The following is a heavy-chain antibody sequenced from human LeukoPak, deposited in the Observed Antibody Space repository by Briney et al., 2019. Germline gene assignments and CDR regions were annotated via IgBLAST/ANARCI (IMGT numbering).Heavy chain of an antibody. CDR3: ARVEFREGNFYYYAMDV. J-gene: IGHJ6*02. Sequence: SETLSLTCIVSGYSISSGYYWGWIRQPPGKGLERIGSIYHSGSTYYNPSLKSRVTISVDTSKNQFSLKLSSVTAADTAVYYCARVEFREGNFYYYAMDVWGQGTTVTVSS. V-gene: IGHV4-38-2*02. D-gene: IGHD3-10*01. CDR2: IYHSGST. CDR1: GYSISSGYY.